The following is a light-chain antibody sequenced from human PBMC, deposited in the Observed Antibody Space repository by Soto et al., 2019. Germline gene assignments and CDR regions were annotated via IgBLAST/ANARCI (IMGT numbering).Light chain of an antibody. V-gene: IGLV1-44*01. J-gene: IGLJ2*01. CDR1: SSNIGSNT. CDR3: AAWDDSLNGRV. CDR2: SNN. Sequence: QSVLTQPPSASGTPGQRVTISCSGSSSNIGSNTVNWYQQLPGTAPKLLIYSNNQRPSGVPDRFSGSKSGTSASLAISGLQSGDEADYYCAAWDDSLNGRVFGGGTKLTVL.